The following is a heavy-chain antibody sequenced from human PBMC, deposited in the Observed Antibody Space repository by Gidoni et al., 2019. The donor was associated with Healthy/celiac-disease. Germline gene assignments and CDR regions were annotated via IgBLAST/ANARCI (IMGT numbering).Heavy chain of an antibody. J-gene: IGHJ3*02. CDR3: ARDPGNYGGKLQPAFDI. Sequence: WVRQAPGQGLEWMGGIIPIFGTANYAQKFQGRVTITADESTSTAYMELSSLRSEDTAVYYCARDPGNYGGKLQPAFDIWGQGTMVTVSS. V-gene: IGHV1-69*01. CDR2: IIPIFGTA. D-gene: IGHD4-17*01.